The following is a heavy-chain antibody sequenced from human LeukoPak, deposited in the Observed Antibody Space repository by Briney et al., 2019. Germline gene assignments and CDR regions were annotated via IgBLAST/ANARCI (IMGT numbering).Heavy chain of an antibody. CDR3: ARGGVDTAMVGGDYYYYYMDV. CDR2: IYYSGST. J-gene: IGHJ6*03. V-gene: IGHV4-39*07. D-gene: IGHD5-18*01. Sequence: SETLSLTCTVSGGSISSSSYYWGWIRQPPGKGLEWIGSIYYSGSTYCNPSLKSRVTISVDTSKNQFSLKLSSVTAADTAVYYCARGGVDTAMVGGDYYYYYMDVWGKGTTVTVSS. CDR1: GGSISSSSYY.